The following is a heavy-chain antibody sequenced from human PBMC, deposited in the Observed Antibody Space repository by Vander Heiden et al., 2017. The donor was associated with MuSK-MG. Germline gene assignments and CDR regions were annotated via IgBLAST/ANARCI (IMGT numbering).Heavy chain of an antibody. CDR2: INAGNGNT. V-gene: IGHV1-3*01. J-gene: IGHJ6*03. Sequence: QVQLVQSGAEVKKPGASVTVSCKASGYTFTSYAMHWVRQAPGQRLEWMGWINAGNGNTKYSQKFQGRVTITRDTSASTAYMELSSLRSEDTAVYYCARDSGYCSSTSCYYYYYMDVWGKGTTVTVSS. D-gene: IGHD2-2*01. CDR1: GYTFTSYA. CDR3: ARDSGYCSSTSCYYYYYMDV.